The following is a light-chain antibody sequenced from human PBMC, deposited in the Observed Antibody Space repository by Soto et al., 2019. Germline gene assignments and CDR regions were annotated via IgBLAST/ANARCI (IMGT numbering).Light chain of an antibody. CDR1: QSVSGN. V-gene: IGKV3-15*01. J-gene: IGKJ3*01. Sequence: EIVMTQSPATLSVSPGERATLSCRASQSVSGNLAWYQQKPGQAPRRLIYAASTRATGIPARFSGSGSGTEFTLTISSLQSEDFAVYYGQQYNNWPPITFGHVTKVDIK. CDR3: QQYNNWPPIT. CDR2: AAS.